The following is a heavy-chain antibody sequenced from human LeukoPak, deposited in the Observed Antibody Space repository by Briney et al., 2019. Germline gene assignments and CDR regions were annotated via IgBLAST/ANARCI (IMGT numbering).Heavy chain of an antibody. CDR2: ISANNGNT. J-gene: IGHJ5*02. CDR1: GYSFGIFG. Sequence: AAVKVSCKAFGYSFGIFGIRWVRQAPGQGLEWMGWISANNGNTKYAQSLQGRVTMTTDTSTSTAYMELRSLRSDDTAVYYCARVGVVVPSAWFDPWGQGTLVTVSS. CDR3: ARVGVVVPSAWFDP. D-gene: IGHD2-2*01. V-gene: IGHV1-18*01.